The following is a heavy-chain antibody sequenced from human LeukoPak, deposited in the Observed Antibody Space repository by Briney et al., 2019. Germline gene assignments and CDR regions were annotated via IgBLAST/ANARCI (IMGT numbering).Heavy chain of an antibody. CDR2: ISYDGSNK. J-gene: IGHJ3*02. V-gene: IGHV3-30-3*01. D-gene: IGHD6-19*01. Sequence: PGGSLRLSCAASGFTFSSYAMHWVRQAPGKGLEWVAVISYDGSNKYYADSVKGRFTISRDNSKNTLYLQMNSLRAEDTAVYYCASIAVASLHTFDIWGQGTMVTVSS. CDR3: ASIAVASLHTFDI. CDR1: GFTFSSYA.